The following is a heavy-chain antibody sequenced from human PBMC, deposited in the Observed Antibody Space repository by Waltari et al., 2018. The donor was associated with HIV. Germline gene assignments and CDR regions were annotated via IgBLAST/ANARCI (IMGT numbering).Heavy chain of an antibody. J-gene: IGHJ5*02. V-gene: IGHV4-59*01. CDR2: IYYSGST. D-gene: IGHD3-22*01. CDR3: ARDYYDSSGYYYGYSP. CDR1: GGSISSYY. Sequence: QVQLQESGPGLVKPSETLSLTCTVSGGSISSYYWSWVRLPPGKGLEWIGYIYYSGSTNYNPSLKSRVTISVDTAKNQFSLKLSSVTAADTAVYYCARDYYDSSGYYYGYSPWGQGTLVTVSS.